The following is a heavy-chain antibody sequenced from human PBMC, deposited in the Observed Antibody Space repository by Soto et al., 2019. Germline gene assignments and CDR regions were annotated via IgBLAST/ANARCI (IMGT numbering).Heavy chain of an antibody. CDR2: IYHSGST. J-gene: IGHJ5*02. Sequence: PSETLSLTCTVYGGSFSGYYWSWIRQPPGKGPEWIGEIYHSGSTYYNPSLKSRVTISVDRSKNQFSLKLSSVTAADTAVYYCARVPSPWGQGTLVTVSS. CDR3: ARVPSP. CDR1: GGSFSGYY. V-gene: IGHV4-34*01.